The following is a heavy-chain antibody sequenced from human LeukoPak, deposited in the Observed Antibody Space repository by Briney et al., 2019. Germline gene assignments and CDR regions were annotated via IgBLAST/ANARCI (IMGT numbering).Heavy chain of an antibody. CDR3: ARHSNWNGGVDWFDP. CDR2: IHYSGSP. J-gene: IGHJ5*02. V-gene: IGHV4-59*08. CDR1: GGSNY. Sequence: SETLSLTCTVSGGSNYWSWIRQPPGKGLEWIAYIHYSGSPHYNPSLMSRVTISIDTSKNQLSLKLNSVTAADTAAYYCARHSNWNGGVDWFDPWGQGTQVTVSS. D-gene: IGHD1-20*01.